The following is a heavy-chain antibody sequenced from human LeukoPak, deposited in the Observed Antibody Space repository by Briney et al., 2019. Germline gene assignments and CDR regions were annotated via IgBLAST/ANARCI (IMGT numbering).Heavy chain of an antibody. V-gene: IGHV4-39*01. CDR2: IYYSGST. Sequence: SETLSLTCTVSGGSISSSSYYWGWIRQPPGKGLEWIGSIYYSGSTYYNPSLKRRVTISVDTSKNQFSLKLSSVTAADTAVYYCASFWSGYYIFDYWGQGTLVTVSS. D-gene: IGHD3-3*01. CDR1: GGSISSSSYY. CDR3: ASFWSGYYIFDY. J-gene: IGHJ4*02.